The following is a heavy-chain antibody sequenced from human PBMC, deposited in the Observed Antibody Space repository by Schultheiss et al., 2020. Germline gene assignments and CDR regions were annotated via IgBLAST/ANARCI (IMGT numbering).Heavy chain of an antibody. CDR1: GFSLSNARMG. CDR2: IFSNDEK. D-gene: IGHD3-10*01. J-gene: IGHJ5*02. V-gene: IGHV2-26*01. CDR3: ARIKPVYYYGSGSPNWFDP. Sequence: SGPTLVKPTETLTLTCTVSGFSLSNARMGVSWIRQPPGKALEWLAHIFSNDEKSYSTSLKSRLTISKDTSKSQVVLTMTNMDPVDTATYYCARIKPVYYYGSGSPNWFDPWGQGTLVTVSS.